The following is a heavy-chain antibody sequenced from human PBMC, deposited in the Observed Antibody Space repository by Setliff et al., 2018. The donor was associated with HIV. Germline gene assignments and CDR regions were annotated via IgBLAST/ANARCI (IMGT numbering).Heavy chain of an antibody. CDR2: IHYSRGS. CDR3: ARLIHTGLLYFDY. Sequence: PSETLSLTCSVSGVSISGPIGITYYWDWLRQPPGKGLEWIGNIHYSRGSSYNASLKSRVTISLDTSKNHFSLNLRSVTAADTALYFCARLIHTGLLYFDYWGLGMLVTVSS. D-gene: IGHD2-8*02. J-gene: IGHJ4*02. V-gene: IGHV4-39*02. CDR1: GVSISGPIGITYY.